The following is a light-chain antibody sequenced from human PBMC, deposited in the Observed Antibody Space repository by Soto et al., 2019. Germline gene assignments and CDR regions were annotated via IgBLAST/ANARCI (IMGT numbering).Light chain of an antibody. Sequence: AIQLTQSPSSLSASVGDRVTITCRASQGIASNLAWYQQKPGRAPKLLIYDAASLESGVPSRFRGSGFGTDFTLTINSLQPEDFATYYCQQFNSYPRTFGQGTRLEIK. CDR3: QQFNSYPRT. J-gene: IGKJ5*01. CDR1: QGIASN. V-gene: IGKV1-13*02. CDR2: DAA.